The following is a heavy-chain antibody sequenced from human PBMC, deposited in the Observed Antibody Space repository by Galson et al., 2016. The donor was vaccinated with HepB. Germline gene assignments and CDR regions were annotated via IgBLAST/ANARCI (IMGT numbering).Heavy chain of an antibody. V-gene: IGHV5-51*01. CDR2: INPPDSEI. CDR1: GSTFTNNW. J-gene: IGHJ3*02. D-gene: IGHD2-15*01. CDR3: ARLALGYCNGGSCRDNDAFDI. Sequence: QSGAEVKKPGESLKISCQGSGSTFTNNWIGWVRQMPGKGLEWVGIINPPDSEIRYSPSLQGQVTISVDKSINTAYLQWSSLKASDTAMYYCARLALGYCNGGSCRDNDAFDIWGQGTMVTVSS.